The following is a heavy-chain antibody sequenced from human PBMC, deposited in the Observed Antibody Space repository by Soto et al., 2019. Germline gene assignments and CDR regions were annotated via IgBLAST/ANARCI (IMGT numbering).Heavy chain of an antibody. J-gene: IGHJ6*02. CDR3: ASAPAGDYYYYYKFDV. CDR1: GDIFTRYS. D-gene: IGHD2-21*02. CDR2: VIPLFGTA. Sequence: QVQLLQSGAEVKKPGSSVRVSCKASGDIFTRYSFSWVRQAPGQGLEWMGGVIPLFGTANYGQKFQGRVTITADKSTSTAFMDIRGLRSDDTAVYYCASAPAGDYYYYYKFDVWGQGTAVTVS. V-gene: IGHV1-69*06.